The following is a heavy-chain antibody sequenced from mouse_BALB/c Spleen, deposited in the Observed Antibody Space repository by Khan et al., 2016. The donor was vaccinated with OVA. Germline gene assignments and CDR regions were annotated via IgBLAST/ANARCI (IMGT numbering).Heavy chain of an antibody. CDR1: GYIFTSYW. Sequence: VKLLESGAELVRPGASVKLSCKTSGYIFTSYWIHWVKQRSEQGLEWIARIYPGTDNSYYNEKLKDKATLTADKSSSTAYMQLSSLKSEDSAVYCCAREEALYYFDYWGQGTTLTVSS. J-gene: IGHJ2*01. CDR3: AREEALYYFDY. CDR2: IYPGTDNS. V-gene: IGHV1-76*01. D-gene: IGHD3-2*02.